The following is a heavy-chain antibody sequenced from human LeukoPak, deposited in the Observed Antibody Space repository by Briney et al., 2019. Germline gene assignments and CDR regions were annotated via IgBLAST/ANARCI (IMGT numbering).Heavy chain of an antibody. Sequence: GGSLRLSCAASGFTFSSYGMHWVRQAPGKGLEWVAFIRYDGSNKYYADSVKGRFTISRDNAKNSLYLQMNSLRVEDTAVYYCARDWWDYWGQGTLVTVSS. D-gene: IGHD2-15*01. CDR3: ARDWWDY. CDR1: GFTFSSYG. CDR2: IRYDGSNK. J-gene: IGHJ4*02. V-gene: IGHV3-30*02.